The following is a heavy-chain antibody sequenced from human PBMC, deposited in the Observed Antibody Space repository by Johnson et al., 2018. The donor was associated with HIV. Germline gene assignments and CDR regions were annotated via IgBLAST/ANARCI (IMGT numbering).Heavy chain of an antibody. CDR2: INWNGDRT. D-gene: IGHD6-19*01. CDR3: ARPLIDSIGWTPTNVYAFDI. CDR1: GFTFDDYD. J-gene: IGHJ3*02. Sequence: VQLVETGGGVVRPGGSLRLSCAAAGFTFDDYDMTWVRQAPGTGLEWVSGINWNGDRTGYADSVKGRFTISRDNAKNSLFLHTNSLRGEETALYYCARPLIDSIGWTPTNVYAFDIWGQGTMVIVSS. V-gene: IGHV3-20*04.